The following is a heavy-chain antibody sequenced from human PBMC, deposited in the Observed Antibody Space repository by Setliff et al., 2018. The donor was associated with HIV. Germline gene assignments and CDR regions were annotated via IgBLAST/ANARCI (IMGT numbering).Heavy chain of an antibody. D-gene: IGHD1-1*01. J-gene: IGHJ3*02. CDR2: IKQDGSKT. CDR1: GFTLSDYW. Sequence: GGSLRLSCAASGFTLSDYWMTWVCQAPGKGLEWVANIKQDGSKTFYVDSVKGRFIISRDNTKNSLYLQMNSLRVEDTAMYYCAREAVGTGIYDAFDIWGQGTMVTVSS. CDR3: AREAVGTGIYDAFDI. V-gene: IGHV3-7*01.